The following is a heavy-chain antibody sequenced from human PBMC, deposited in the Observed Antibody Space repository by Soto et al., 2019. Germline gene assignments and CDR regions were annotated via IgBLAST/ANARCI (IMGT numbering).Heavy chain of an antibody. V-gene: IGHV3-48*03. CDR1: GFTFSSYE. Sequence: GGSLRLSCAASGFTFSSYEMNWVRQAPGKGLEWASYISSSGSTIYYADSVTGRFTISSDNAKNSLYLQMNSLRAEDPAVYYCARAGFADVWGQGTTVTVPS. D-gene: IGHD3-16*01. CDR2: ISSSGSTI. J-gene: IGHJ6*02. CDR3: ARAGFADV.